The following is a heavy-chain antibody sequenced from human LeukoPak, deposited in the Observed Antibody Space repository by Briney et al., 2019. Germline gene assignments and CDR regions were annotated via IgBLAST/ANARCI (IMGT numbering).Heavy chain of an antibody. CDR2: IKPDATEK. Sequence: GGSLRLSCAASGFSFTASWMSWVRQAPGKGLEWVANIKPDATEKHYVDSVRGRFTISRDNAQNSLSLEMSSLRAEDTAVYYCARGVWSSRNAFDIWGQGTMVTVSS. D-gene: IGHD1-14*01. CDR1: GFSFTASW. V-gene: IGHV3-7*01. CDR3: ARGVWSSRNAFDI. J-gene: IGHJ3*02.